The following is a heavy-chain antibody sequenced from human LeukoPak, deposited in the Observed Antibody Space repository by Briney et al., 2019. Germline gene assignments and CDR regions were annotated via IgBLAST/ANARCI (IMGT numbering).Heavy chain of an antibody. CDR1: GYTLTELS. CDR2: FDPEDGET. V-gene: IGHV1-24*01. J-gene: IGHJ6*02. CDR3: ARGFVGATAHYYYYGMDV. Sequence: ASVKVSCKVSGYTLTELSMHWVRQAPGKGLEWMGGFDPEDGETIYAQKFQGRVTMTEDTSTDTAYMELSSLRAEDTAVYYCARGFVGATAHYYYYGMDVWGQGTTVTVSS. D-gene: IGHD1-26*01.